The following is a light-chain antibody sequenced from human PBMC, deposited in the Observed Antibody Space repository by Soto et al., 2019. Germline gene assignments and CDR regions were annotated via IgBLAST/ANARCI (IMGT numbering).Light chain of an antibody. CDR1: QRVSSSY. Sequence: EIVLTQSPGTLSLSPGERATLSCRASQRVSSSYLAWYQQKPGQAPSLLIYGASSRATGIPDRFSGSGSGTDVTLTISRLEPEDFAVYFCQRYGSSPPFTFGQGTKVEI. CDR3: QRYGSSPPFT. V-gene: IGKV3-20*01. CDR2: GAS. J-gene: IGKJ2*01.